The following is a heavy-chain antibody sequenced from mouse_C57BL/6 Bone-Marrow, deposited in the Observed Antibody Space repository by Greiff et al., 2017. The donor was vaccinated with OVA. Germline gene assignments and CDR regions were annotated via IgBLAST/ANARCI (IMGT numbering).Heavy chain of an antibody. J-gene: IGHJ1*03. Sequence: DVQLQQSGPELVKPGASVKIPCKASGYTFTDYNMDWVKQSHGKSLEWIGDINPNNGGTIYNQKFKGKATLTVDKSSSTAYMELRSLTSEDTAVYYCARLYYGSSNWYFDVWGTGTTVTVSS. CDR3: ARLYYGSSNWYFDV. D-gene: IGHD1-1*01. V-gene: IGHV1-18*01. CDR2: INPNNGGT. CDR1: GYTFTDYN.